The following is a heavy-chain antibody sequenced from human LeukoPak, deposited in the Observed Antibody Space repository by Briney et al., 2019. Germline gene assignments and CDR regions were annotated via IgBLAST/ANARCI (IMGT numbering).Heavy chain of an antibody. Sequence: PGGSLRLSCAASGFTFSSYGMHWVRQAPGKGLEWVAFIRYDGSNKYYADSVKGRFTISRDNSKNTLYLQMNSLRGEDSAVYYCAEERAAQGIPYFDYWGQGTLVTVSS. D-gene: IGHD6-13*01. CDR1: GFTFSSYG. CDR2: IRYDGSNK. V-gene: IGHV3-30*02. J-gene: IGHJ4*02. CDR3: AEERAAQGIPYFDY.